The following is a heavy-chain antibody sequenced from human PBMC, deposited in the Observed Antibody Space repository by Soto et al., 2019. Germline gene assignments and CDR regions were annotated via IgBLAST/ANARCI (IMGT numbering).Heavy chain of an antibody. CDR3: ARAPPFNTIFGAIPYYYGMDV. V-gene: IGHV3-7*01. CDR1: VFTFSSYW. Sequence: PGGSIRLSCAASVFTFSSYWMTWVRQAPGNGLERVANIKQDDSETYYVDSVKRRFTIARDNAQNSLYLQMNSLRAEDTAVYYCARAPPFNTIFGAIPYYYGMDVWGQGTTVTVSS. D-gene: IGHD3-3*01. CDR2: IKQDDSET. J-gene: IGHJ6*02.